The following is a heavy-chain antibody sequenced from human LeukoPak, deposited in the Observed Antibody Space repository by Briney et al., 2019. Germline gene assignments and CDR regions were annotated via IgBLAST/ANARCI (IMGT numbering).Heavy chain of an antibody. D-gene: IGHD4-23*01. CDR1: GFPVNKYE. CDR3: VRGGWELDY. Sequence: GGSLRLSCAASGFPVNKYEIHWVRQAPGKGLERVAHIKEDGTQRYYVDSVKGRFTISRDDAKNSLYLQMDTLTDEDTAVYYCVRGGWELDYWGQGVLVTVSS. V-gene: IGHV3-7*01. CDR2: IKEDGTQR. J-gene: IGHJ4*02.